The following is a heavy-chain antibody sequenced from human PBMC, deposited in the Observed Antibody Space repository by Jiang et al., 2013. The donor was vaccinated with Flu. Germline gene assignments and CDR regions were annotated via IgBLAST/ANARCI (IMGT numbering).Heavy chain of an antibody. CDR1: GDSVSSNSGT. CDR3: ASSYDFWSGAGRFYYYGMDV. D-gene: IGHD3-3*01. Sequence: QTLSLTCAISGDSVSSNSGTWNWIRQSPSRGLEWLGRTYYRSKWSTVYAASVKSRISVDTDTSKNQFSLQLNSVTPEDTAVYYCASSYDFWSGAGRFYYYGMDVWGQGTTVTVSS. V-gene: IGHV6-1*01. J-gene: IGHJ6*02. CDR2: TYYRSKWST.